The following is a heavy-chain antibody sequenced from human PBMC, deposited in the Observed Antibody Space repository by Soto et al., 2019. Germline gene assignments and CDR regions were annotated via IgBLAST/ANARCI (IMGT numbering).Heavy chain of an antibody. CDR2: IWYDGSNK. CDR1: GFTFSSYG. CDR3: AGAPSAGSGFYGMDV. V-gene: IGHV3-33*01. J-gene: IGHJ6*02. Sequence: QVQLVESGGGVVQPGRSLRLSCAASGFTFSSYGMHWVRQAPGKGLEWVAVIWYDGSNKYYADSVKGRFTISRDNSKNTLYLQMNSLRAEDTAVYYCAGAPSAGSGFYGMDVWGQGTTVTVSS. D-gene: IGHD6-19*01.